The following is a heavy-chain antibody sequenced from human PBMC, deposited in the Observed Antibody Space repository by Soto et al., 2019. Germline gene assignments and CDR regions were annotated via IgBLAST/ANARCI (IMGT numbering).Heavy chain of an antibody. CDR3: ALTTPKYKRTLDY. CDR1: GFTFSNAR. CDR2: IKSKTDGGTT. D-gene: IGHD4-4*01. V-gene: IGHV3-15*07. Sequence: GGSLRLSCAASGFTFSNARVNWVRPAPGKGLEWVGRIKSKTDGGTTDYAAPVKGRFTISRDDSKNTLYLQMNSLKTEDTAVYYCALTTPKYKRTLDYWGQGTLVTVSS. J-gene: IGHJ4*02.